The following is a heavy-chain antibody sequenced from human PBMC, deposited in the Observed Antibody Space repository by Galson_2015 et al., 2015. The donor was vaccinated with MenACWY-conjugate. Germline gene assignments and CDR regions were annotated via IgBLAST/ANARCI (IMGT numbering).Heavy chain of an antibody. D-gene: IGHD2-15*01. CDR2: IIPLFGTA. CDR1: GGTFNNYA. Sequence: SVKVSCKASGGTFNNYAISWVRQAPGQGLEWMGGIIPLFGTAKYPQNFQDRVTITADESTSTVYMELSSLRSEDTAVYYCARWAGYCNDPNCYFPLEYWGQGTLVTVSS. CDR3: ARWAGYCNDPNCYFPLEY. V-gene: IGHV1-69*13. J-gene: IGHJ4*02.